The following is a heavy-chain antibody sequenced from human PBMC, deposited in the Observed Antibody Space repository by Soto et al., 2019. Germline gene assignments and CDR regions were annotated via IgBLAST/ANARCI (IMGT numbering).Heavy chain of an antibody. V-gene: IGHV5-51*01. J-gene: IGHJ4*01. CDR1: GYSFANYW. Sequence: GASLKISCQGSGYSFANYWIGWVRQKPWKGLAWMGIIYPGGSDTRYSPSFQGHVTISADKSRNTAYLQWSSLRASDTAIYYCARDSGYGSGASVNHYLDYWGHGSLVTVSS. CDR2: IYPGGSDT. D-gene: IGHD3-10*01. CDR3: ARDSGYGSGASVNHYLDY.